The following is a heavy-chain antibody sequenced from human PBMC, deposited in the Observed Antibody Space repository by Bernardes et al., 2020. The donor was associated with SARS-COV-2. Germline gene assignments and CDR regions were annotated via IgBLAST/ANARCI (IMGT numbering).Heavy chain of an antibody. CDR3: ARVGLAVAGTLGYYYYYYGMDV. CDR1: GFTFSSYW. D-gene: IGHD6-19*01. J-gene: IGHJ6*02. Sequence: GGSLRLSCAASGFTFSSYWMSWVRQAPGKGLEWVANIKQDGSEKYYVDSVKGRFTISRDNAKNSLYLQMNSLRAEDTAVYYCARVGLAVAGTLGYYYYYYGMDVWGQGTTVTVSS. V-gene: IGHV3-7*01. CDR2: IKQDGSEK.